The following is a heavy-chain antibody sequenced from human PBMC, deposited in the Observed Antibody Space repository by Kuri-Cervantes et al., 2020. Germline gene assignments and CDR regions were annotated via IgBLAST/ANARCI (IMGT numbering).Heavy chain of an antibody. D-gene: IGHD6-19*01. CDR1: GYRFSGYG. CDR3: AREGLGSGWYSGACDY. J-gene: IGHJ4*02. Sequence: AAVQVSCKESGYRFSGYGISWVRQAPGQGLEWLGWISAHNGNTNYAQTLQGRVTITTDTSTSRAYMELRSLIYDDTAVYYCAREGLGSGWYSGACDYWGQGTLVTVSS. V-gene: IGHV1-18*01. CDR2: ISAHNGNT.